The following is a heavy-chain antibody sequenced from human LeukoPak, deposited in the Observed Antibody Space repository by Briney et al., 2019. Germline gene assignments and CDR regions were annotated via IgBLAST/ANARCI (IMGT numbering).Heavy chain of an antibody. CDR1: GFTFSDYY. J-gene: IGHJ4*02. Sequence: GGSLRLSCAASGFTFSDYYMSWIRQDPGKGLEWVSYISSSGSTIYYADSVKGRFTISRDNAKNSLYLQMNSLRAEDTAVYYCARRYCSSTSCRNYFDYWGQGTLVTVSS. D-gene: IGHD2-2*01. CDR2: ISSSGSTI. V-gene: IGHV3-11*01. CDR3: ARRYCSSTSCRNYFDY.